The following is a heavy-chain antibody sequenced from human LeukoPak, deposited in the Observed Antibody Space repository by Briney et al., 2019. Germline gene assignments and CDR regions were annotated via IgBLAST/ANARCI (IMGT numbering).Heavy chain of an antibody. V-gene: IGHV3-23*01. J-gene: IGHJ4*02. Sequence: TGGSLRLSCAASGFTFGSYAMSWVRQAPGKGLEWVSAISGSGGSTYYADSVKGRFTISRDNSKNTLYLQMNSLRAEDTAVYYCAKDLVLELGTCCLDYWGQGTLVTVSS. CDR3: AKDLVLELGTCCLDY. D-gene: IGHD1-7*01. CDR2: ISGSGGST. CDR1: GFTFGSYA.